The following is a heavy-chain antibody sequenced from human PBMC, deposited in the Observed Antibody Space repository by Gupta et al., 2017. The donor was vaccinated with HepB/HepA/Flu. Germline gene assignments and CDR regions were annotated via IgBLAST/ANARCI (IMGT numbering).Heavy chain of an antibody. CDR1: GFTFSRYA. Sequence: EVQLLESGGDLVPPGGSLRLSCAASGFTFSRYALSWVRQAPGKGLEWVSAITDNGGSTYHADSVKGRFTISRDNFKNTLYLQMNSLRAEDTAVYYCAKSSAGTSLFLDSWGQGTLVTVSS. CDR3: AKSSAGTSLFLDS. J-gene: IGHJ4*02. CDR2: ITDNGGST. V-gene: IGHV3-23*01. D-gene: IGHD3-10*01.